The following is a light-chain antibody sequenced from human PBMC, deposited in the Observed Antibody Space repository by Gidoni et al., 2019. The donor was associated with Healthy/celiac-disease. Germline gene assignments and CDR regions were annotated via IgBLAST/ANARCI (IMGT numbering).Light chain of an antibody. CDR1: QSVSSN. CDR2: GAA. V-gene: IGKV3-15*01. J-gene: IGKJ4*01. CDR3: QQYNNWPLT. Sequence: EIVMTQPPATLSVYPGERATLSCRASQSVSSNLAWYQQKPGQAPRLLIYGAATRATGIPARFSGSGSGTEFTLTISSLQSEDFAVYYCQQYNNWPLTFGGGTKVEIK.